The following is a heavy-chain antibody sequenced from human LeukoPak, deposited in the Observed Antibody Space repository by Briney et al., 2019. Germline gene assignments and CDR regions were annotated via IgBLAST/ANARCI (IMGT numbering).Heavy chain of an antibody. CDR3: AKDTAVAGAYYFDY. V-gene: IGHV3-23*01. Sequence: PGVSLRLSCAASGFTFSSYAMSWVRQAPGKGLEWVSAISGSGGSTYYADSVKGRSTISRDNSKNTLYLQMNSLRAEDTAVYYCAKDTAVAGAYYFDYWGQGTLVTVSS. J-gene: IGHJ4*02. CDR2: ISGSGGST. D-gene: IGHD6-19*01. CDR1: GFTFSSYA.